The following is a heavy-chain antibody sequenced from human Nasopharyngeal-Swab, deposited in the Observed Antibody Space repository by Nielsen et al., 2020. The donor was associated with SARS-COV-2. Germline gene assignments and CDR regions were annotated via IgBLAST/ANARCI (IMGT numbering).Heavy chain of an antibody. D-gene: IGHD4-17*01. V-gene: IGHV3-30*04. CDR3: ARGTTVTYCDY. CDR1: GFTFSSYA. J-gene: IGHJ4*02. Sequence: GESLKISCAASGFTFSSYAMHWVRRAPGKGLEWVAVISYDGSNKYYADSVKGRFTISRDNSKNTLYLQMNSLRAEDTAVYYCARGTTVTYCDYWGQGTLVTVSS. CDR2: ISYDGSNK.